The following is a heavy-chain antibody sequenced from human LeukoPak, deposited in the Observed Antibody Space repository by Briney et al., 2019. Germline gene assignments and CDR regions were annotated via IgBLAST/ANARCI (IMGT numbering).Heavy chain of an antibody. V-gene: IGHV4-4*02. Sequence: PSETLSLTCGVSGGSITSTNYWTWVRQPPGKGLEWIGEVNLQGSTNYNPSLMGRVAISVDMSENHISLQLTSVTAADTAIYYCATRSTGVAATFDSWGQGALVTVSS. CDR1: GGSITSTNY. CDR3: ATRSTGVAATFDS. CDR2: VNLQGST. D-gene: IGHD2-15*01. J-gene: IGHJ4*02.